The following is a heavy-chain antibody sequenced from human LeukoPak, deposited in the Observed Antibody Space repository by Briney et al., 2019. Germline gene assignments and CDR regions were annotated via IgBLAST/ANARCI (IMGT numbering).Heavy chain of an antibody. D-gene: IGHD6-13*01. V-gene: IGHV3-21*04. Sequence: PGGSLRLSCAASGFTFSSYSMNWVRQAPGKGLEWVSSISSSSNYIYYADSVKGRFTISRDNSKNTLYLQMNSLRAEDTAVYYCAKEVRAAAGIYYFDYWGQGTLVTVSS. CDR1: GFTFSSYS. CDR3: AKEVRAAAGIYYFDY. CDR2: ISSSSNYI. J-gene: IGHJ4*02.